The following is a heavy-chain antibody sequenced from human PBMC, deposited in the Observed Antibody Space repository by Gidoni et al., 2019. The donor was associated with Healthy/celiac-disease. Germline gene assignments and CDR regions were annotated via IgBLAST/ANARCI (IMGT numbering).Heavy chain of an antibody. CDR1: GYPFTSYG. CDR2: ISGYNGNT. CDR3: ARDHRDSSVHNDY. D-gene: IGHD3-22*01. J-gene: IGHJ4*02. Sequence: HAQLVQSGAAVTQPGASVKVSCKASGYPFTSYGISWVRQAPGQGLEWMGWISGYNGNTNYAQKLQGRVTMTTDTSTRTAYMELRSLRSDDTAVYYCARDHRDSSVHNDYWGQGTLVTVSS. V-gene: IGHV1-18*01.